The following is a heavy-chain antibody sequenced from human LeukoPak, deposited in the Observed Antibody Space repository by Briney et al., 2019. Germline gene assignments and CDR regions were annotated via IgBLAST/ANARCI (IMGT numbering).Heavy chain of an antibody. CDR1: GGSFSGYY. CDR3: ARAVEYQLLYDNWFDP. Sequence: SETLSLTCAVYGGSFSGYYWSWIRQPPGKGLEWIGEVNHSGSTNYNPSLKSRVTISVDTSKNQFSLKLSSVTAADTAVYYCARAVEYQLLYDNWFDPWGQGTLVTVSS. CDR2: VNHSGST. V-gene: IGHV4-34*01. J-gene: IGHJ5*02. D-gene: IGHD2-2*02.